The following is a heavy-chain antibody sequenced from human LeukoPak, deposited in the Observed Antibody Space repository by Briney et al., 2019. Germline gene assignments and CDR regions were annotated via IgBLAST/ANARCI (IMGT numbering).Heavy chain of an antibody. CDR3: ARVGVAAGFDY. Sequence: SETLSLTCTVSGGSISSGNYYWIWIRQPAGKGLEWIGRIYSSGSTNYNPSLKSRVTISLDMSKNRFSLDLSYVTAADTAFYYCARVGVAAGFDYWGQGTLVTVSS. CDR1: GGSISSGNYY. V-gene: IGHV4-61*02. CDR2: IYSSGST. J-gene: IGHJ4*02. D-gene: IGHD6-13*01.